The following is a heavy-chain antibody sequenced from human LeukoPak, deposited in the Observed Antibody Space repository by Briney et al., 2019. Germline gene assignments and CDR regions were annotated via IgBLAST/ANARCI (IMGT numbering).Heavy chain of an antibody. CDR2: INHSGST. V-gene: IGHV4-34*01. CDR3: AKRGELLSWFDP. J-gene: IGHJ5*02. D-gene: IGHD1-26*01. CDR1: GGSFSGDY. Sequence: PSETLSLTCAVYGGSFSGDYWSWIRQPPGKGLEWIGEINHSGSTNYNPSLKSRVTISVDTSKNQFSLKLSSVTAADTAVYYCAKRGELLSWFDPWGQGTQVTVSS.